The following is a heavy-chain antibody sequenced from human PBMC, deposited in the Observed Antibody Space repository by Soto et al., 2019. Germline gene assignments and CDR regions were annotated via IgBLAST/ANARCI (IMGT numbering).Heavy chain of an antibody. Sequence: SETLSLTCTVSGGSISSSYWSWIRQPPGKGLEWIGYIYDSGSTYDSSSLKRRGTMSVDPSQNHSSPKLRSVTAADTAVYYCARQLIYWGQGPQVTVSS. D-gene: IGHD6-13*01. J-gene: IGHJ4*02. CDR3: ARQLIY. CDR2: IYDSGST. CDR1: GGSISSSY. V-gene: IGHV4-59*08.